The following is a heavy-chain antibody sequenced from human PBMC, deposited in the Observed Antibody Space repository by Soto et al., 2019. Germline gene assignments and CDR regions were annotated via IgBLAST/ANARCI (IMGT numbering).Heavy chain of an antibody. CDR3: AREGEMPYYYYGLDV. CDR1: GYTFTTYG. V-gene: IGHV1-18*01. D-gene: IGHD3-16*01. J-gene: IGHJ6*02. CDR2: ISGYNGHT. Sequence: ASVKISCKASGYTFTTYGISWVRQDPGQGLEWMGWISGYNGHTKYAQKFQGRVTMTTDTSTSTVYMDLRSLRSDDTAVYYCAREGEMPYYYYGLDVWGQGTTVTVSS.